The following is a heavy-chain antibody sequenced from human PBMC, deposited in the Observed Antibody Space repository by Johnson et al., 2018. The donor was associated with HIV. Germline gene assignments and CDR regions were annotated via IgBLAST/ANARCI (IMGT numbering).Heavy chain of an antibody. CDR1: GFTLSSYW. Sequence: LVESGGGLVQPGGSLRLSCAASGFTLSSYWMSWVRQAPGKGLEWVANIKQDGSEKYYVDSVKGRFAISRDNSKNTLYLQMNSLRAEDTAVYYCAKEPAVGYSGSFSGAFDIWGQGTLVTVSS. J-gene: IGHJ3*02. V-gene: IGHV3-7*01. D-gene: IGHD1-26*01. CDR3: AKEPAVGYSGSFSGAFDI. CDR2: IKQDGSEK.